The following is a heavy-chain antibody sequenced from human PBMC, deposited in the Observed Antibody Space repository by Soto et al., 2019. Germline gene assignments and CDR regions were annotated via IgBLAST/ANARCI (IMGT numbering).Heavy chain of an antibody. CDR3: AKDLMSGDGYNSAYHYSGLDD. J-gene: IGHJ6*02. V-gene: IGHV3-23*01. CDR2: ISGSGGGT. D-gene: IGHD5-12*01. Sequence: EVQLLESGGGLVQPGGSLRLSCAASGFTFSNYAMSWVRQAPGKGLEWVSVISGSGGGTYYADSVKGRLTISRVNFKNTVYLQMNSLRAEDTAVYYCAKDLMSGDGYNSAYHYSGLDDWGQGTTVTVSS. CDR1: GFTFSNYA.